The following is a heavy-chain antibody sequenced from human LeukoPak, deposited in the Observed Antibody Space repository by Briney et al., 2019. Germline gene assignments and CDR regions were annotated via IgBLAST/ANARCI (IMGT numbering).Heavy chain of an antibody. D-gene: IGHD3-10*01. J-gene: IGHJ4*02. CDR3: ASLPMVRGVIL. Sequence: GGSLRLSCAASGFTFSSYSMNWVRQAPGKGLEWVSSISSSSSYIYYADSVKGRFTISRDNAKNSLYLQMNSLRAEDTAVYYCASLPMVRGVILWGQGTLVTVSS. CDR2: ISSSSSYI. V-gene: IGHV3-21*01. CDR1: GFTFSSYS.